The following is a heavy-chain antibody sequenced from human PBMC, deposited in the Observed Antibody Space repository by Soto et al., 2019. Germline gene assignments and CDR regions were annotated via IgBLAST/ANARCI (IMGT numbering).Heavy chain of an antibody. CDR1: GCTFTSYD. V-gene: IGHV1-8*01. CDR3: ARGRYYDFWSGYYARGIGAQDAFDI. CDR2: MNPNSGNT. D-gene: IGHD3-3*01. Sequence: ASVNVSCKASGCTFTSYDINWVRQATGQGLAWMGWMNPNSGNTGYAQKFQGRVTMTRNTSISTAYMEMSSLRSEDTAVYYCARGRYYDFWSGYYARGIGAQDAFDIWGQGTMVTVSS. J-gene: IGHJ3*02.